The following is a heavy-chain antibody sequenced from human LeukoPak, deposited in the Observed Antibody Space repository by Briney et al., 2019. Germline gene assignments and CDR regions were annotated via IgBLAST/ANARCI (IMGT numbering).Heavy chain of an antibody. V-gene: IGHV3-74*01. CDR2: INSDGSST. J-gene: IGHJ6*03. CDR1: GFTFSSYW. D-gene: IGHD3-3*01. Sequence: PGGSLRLSCAASGFTFSSYWMHWVRQAPGKGLVWVSRINSDGSSTGYAASVKGRFTISRDNAKNTLYLQMNSLRAEDTAVYYCARVALKRNYDFWSGYYFFGDYYYYYMDVWGKGTTVTVSS. CDR3: ARVALKRNYDFWSGYYFFGDYYYYYMDV.